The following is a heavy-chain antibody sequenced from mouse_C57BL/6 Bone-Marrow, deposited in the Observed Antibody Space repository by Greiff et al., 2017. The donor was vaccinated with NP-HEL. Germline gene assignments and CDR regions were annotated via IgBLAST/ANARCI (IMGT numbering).Heavy chain of an antibody. CDR3: ASYYGSSDY. J-gene: IGHJ2*01. Sequence: EVQLQQSGPELVKPGASVKISCKASGYTFTDYYMNWVKQSHGKSLEWIGDINPNNGGPSYNQKFQGKATLTVDKSSSPAYMELRSLTSEDSAVYYCASYYGSSDYWGQGTTLTVSS. V-gene: IGHV1-26*01. D-gene: IGHD1-1*01. CDR2: INPNNGGP. CDR1: GYTFTDYY.